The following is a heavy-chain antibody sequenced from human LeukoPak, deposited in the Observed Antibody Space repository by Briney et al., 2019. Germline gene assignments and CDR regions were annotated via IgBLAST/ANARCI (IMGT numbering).Heavy chain of an antibody. CDR2: ISSSSTTI. CDR1: GFSFSRYT. Sequence: GGSLRLSCAASGFSFSRYTMSWVRQAPGKGLEWISYISSSSTTIKYADSVKGRFIISRDNAKNSVYLQMNSLRAEDTAVYYCASEGVVGVTAHFDYWGQGTLVTVSS. D-gene: IGHD1-26*01. V-gene: IGHV3-48*01. CDR3: ASEGVVGVTAHFDY. J-gene: IGHJ4*02.